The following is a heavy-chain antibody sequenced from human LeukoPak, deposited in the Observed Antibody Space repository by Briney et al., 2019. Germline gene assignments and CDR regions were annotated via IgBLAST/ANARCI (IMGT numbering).Heavy chain of an antibody. D-gene: IGHD2-2*01. V-gene: IGHV3-23*01. J-gene: IGHJ4*02. CDR3: AKIPRPGIVVVPAATFFDY. CDR2: ISGSGGST. Sequence: PGGSLRLSCAASGFSFRNYGMHWVRQAPGKGLEWVSAISGSGGSTYYADSVKGRFTVSRDNSKNTLYLQINSLRAEDKAVYYCAKIPRPGIVVVPAATFFDYWGQGTLVTVSS. CDR1: GFSFRNYG.